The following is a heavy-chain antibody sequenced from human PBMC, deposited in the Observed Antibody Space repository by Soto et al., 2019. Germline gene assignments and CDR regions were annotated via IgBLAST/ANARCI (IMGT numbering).Heavy chain of an antibody. CDR1: GFNVSNHY. V-gene: IGHV3-66*01. CDR2: ISSSGRT. Sequence: EVQLVESGGGLVQRGGSLRLSCAASGFNVSNHYLSWVRQAPGRGREWVSLISSSGRTFAAESAKCRFIISRENSKNTLYLQMISLGAEDTAVYYWARSTPMTVGDAFDIWGQGTMVTVSS. J-gene: IGHJ3*02. D-gene: IGHD3-22*01. CDR3: ARSTPMTVGDAFDI.